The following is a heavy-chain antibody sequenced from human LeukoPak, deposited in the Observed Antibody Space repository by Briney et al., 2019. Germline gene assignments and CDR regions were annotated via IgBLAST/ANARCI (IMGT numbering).Heavy chain of an antibody. V-gene: IGHV3-48*03. CDR1: GFPVSSYE. Sequence: PGGALRLSCAASGFPVSSYEMNWVRQAPGKGMEWVSYISSSGSTIYYADSVEGRFTVSRDNAKNSLYLQMNSLRAEDTAVYYCARGDSYGYDDFDYWGQGTLVTVSS. D-gene: IGHD5-18*01. CDR2: ISSSGSTI. J-gene: IGHJ4*02. CDR3: ARGDSYGYDDFDY.